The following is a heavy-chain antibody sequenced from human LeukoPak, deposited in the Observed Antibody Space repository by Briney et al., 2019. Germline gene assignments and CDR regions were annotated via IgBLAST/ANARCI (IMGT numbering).Heavy chain of an antibody. D-gene: IGHD5-24*01. Sequence: ASVKLSCKASGGTFSSYAISWVRQAPGQGLEWMGRIIPILGIANYAQKFQGRVTITADKSTSTAYMELSSLRSEDTAVYYCASTVEMATIGAFDIWGQGTMVTVSS. CDR2: IIPILGIA. CDR1: GGTFSSYA. CDR3: ASTVEMATIGAFDI. J-gene: IGHJ3*02. V-gene: IGHV1-69*04.